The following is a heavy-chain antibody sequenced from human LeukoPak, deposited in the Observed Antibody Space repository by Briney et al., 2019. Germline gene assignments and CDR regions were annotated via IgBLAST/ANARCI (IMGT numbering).Heavy chain of an antibody. CDR1: GFTFSSYA. V-gene: IGHV3-23*01. CDR3: AKDSPHNIAAAGTFDY. CDR2: ISGSGGST. D-gene: IGHD6-13*01. J-gene: IGHJ4*02. Sequence: GGSLRLSCAASGFTFSSYAMSWVRQAPGKGLEWVSAISGSGGSTYYADSVKGRFTISRDNSKNTLYLQMNSLRAEDTAVYYCAKDSPHNIAAAGTFDYWGQGTLVTVSS.